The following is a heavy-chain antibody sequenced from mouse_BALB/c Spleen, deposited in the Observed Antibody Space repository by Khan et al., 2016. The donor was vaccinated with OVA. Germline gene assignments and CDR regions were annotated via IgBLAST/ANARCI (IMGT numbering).Heavy chain of an antibody. CDR2: INTYTGEP. Sequence: LVESGPEVKKPGETVKLSCKASGYSFTNYGMNWVRQPPGKGLMWMGWINTYTGEPTYDDDFKRRFAFSLETSASTSYLQINNLKNEDTATDFCASGGYWYFDVWGAGTTVTVSS. CDR3: ASGGYWYFDV. V-gene: IGHV9-3-1*01. CDR1: GYSFTNYG. J-gene: IGHJ1*01. D-gene: IGHD1-1*02.